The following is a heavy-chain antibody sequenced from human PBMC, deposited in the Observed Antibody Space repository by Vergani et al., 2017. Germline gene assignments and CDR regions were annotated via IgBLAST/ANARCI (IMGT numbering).Heavy chain of an antibody. J-gene: IGHJ4*02. CDR3: AGLPGEIRGCQFDY. CDR2: IIPILGIA. D-gene: IGHD3-16*01. V-gene: IGHV1-69*02. Sequence: QVQLVQSGAEVKKPGSSVKVSCKASGGTFSSYTISWVRQAPGQGLEWMGRIIPILGIANYAQKFQGRVTITADKSTSTAYMELSSLRSEDTAVYYCAGLPGEIRGCQFDYWGQGTLFTVSS. CDR1: GGTFSSYT.